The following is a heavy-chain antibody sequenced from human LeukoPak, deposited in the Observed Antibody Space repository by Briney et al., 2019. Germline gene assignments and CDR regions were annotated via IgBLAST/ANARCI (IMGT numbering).Heavy chain of an antibody. J-gene: IGHJ4*02. D-gene: IGHD2-15*01. CDR1: GGSISSSSYY. CDR2: IYYSRMT. CDR3: ATQNTLGYY. Sequence: PSETLSLTCTVSGGSISSSSYYWGWIRQPPGKGLEWIGSIYYSRMTYYIQSLKRRVTISVDTSKTHFSLKLSSVTAADTAVYYCATQNTLGYYWGQGTLVTVSS. V-gene: IGHV4-39*02.